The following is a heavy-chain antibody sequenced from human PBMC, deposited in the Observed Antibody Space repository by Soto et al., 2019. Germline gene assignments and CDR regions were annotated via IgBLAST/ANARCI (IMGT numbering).Heavy chain of an antibody. Sequence: GGPLRPSGAALGFTFSSSGMHWVRRAPGKGWEWVAVRFYDGSNNYYAATVKGRFTISRDNSKNPLYLQMNSLRAEDTAVYYCARDGAPPDIAVADATFDSWGQGTLVTVSS. CDR2: RFYDGSNN. CDR1: GFTFSSSG. V-gene: IGHV3-33*01. CDR3: ARDGAPPDIAVADATFDS. D-gene: IGHD6-19*01. J-gene: IGHJ4*02.